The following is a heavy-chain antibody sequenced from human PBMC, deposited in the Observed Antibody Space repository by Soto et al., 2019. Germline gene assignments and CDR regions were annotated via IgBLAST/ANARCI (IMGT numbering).Heavy chain of an antibody. CDR2: INAGNGNT. CDR1: GYTFTSYA. D-gene: IGHD1-26*01. V-gene: IGHV1-3*01. J-gene: IGHJ2*01. CDR3: ARGGSLYWYFDL. Sequence: QVQLVQSGAEVKKPGASVKDSCKASGYTFTSYAMHWVRQAPGQRLEWMVWINAGNGNTKYSQKFQGRVTITRDSSASTAYMELSSLRSEDTAGYYCARGGSLYWYFDLWGRGTLVTVSS.